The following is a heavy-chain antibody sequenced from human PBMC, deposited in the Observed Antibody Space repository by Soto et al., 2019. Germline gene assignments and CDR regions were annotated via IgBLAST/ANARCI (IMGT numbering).Heavy chain of an antibody. CDR2: TRHDGSNT. V-gene: IGHV3-33*01. J-gene: IGHJ4*02. D-gene: IGHD1-26*01. Sequence: QVQLVESGGGVVQPGRSLRLSCAASGFTFSGYGMHWVRQAPGKGLEWVAITRHDGSNTYYADSVRGRFTISRDNSKKTLYLQLDSLRAEDTAVYYSAREGVGATTFFGYFDYWGQGTLVTVSS. CDR1: GFTFSGYG. CDR3: AREGVGATTFFGYFDY.